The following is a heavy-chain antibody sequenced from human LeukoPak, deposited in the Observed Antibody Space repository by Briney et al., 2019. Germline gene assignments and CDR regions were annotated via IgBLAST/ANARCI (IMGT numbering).Heavy chain of an antibody. J-gene: IGHJ4*02. CDR2: IYYSGST. D-gene: IGHD1-26*01. V-gene: IGHV4-61*08. CDR3: ARLGGYNFDY. Sequence: TSSQTLSLTCTVSGGSISSGGYSWSWIRQPPGKGLEWIGYIYYSGSTNYNPSLKSRVTISVDTSKNQFSLNLSSVTAPDTAVYYCARLGGYNFDYWGQGTLVTVSS. CDR1: GGSISSGGYS.